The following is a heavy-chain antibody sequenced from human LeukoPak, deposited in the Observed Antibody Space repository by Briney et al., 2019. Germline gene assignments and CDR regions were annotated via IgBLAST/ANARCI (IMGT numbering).Heavy chain of an antibody. CDR2: INHSGST. CDR3: ARGRILWFGELGNWFDP. Sequence: PSETLSLTCAVYGGSFSGYYWSWIRQPPGKGLEWIGEINHSGSTNYNPSLKSRVTISVDTSKNQFSLKLSTVTAADTAVYYCARGRILWFGELGNWFDPWGQGTLVTVSS. J-gene: IGHJ5*02. D-gene: IGHD3-10*01. V-gene: IGHV4-34*01. CDR1: GGSFSGYY.